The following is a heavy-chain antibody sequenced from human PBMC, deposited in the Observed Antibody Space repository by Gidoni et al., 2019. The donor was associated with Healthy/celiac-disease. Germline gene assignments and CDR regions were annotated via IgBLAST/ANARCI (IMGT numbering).Heavy chain of an antibody. V-gene: IGHV3-9*01. D-gene: IGHD6-13*01. J-gene: IGHJ3*02. CDR3: AKVGSSDAFDI. CDR2: ISWNSGSI. Sequence: EVQLVESGGGLVQPGRSLRLSCAASGFTFDDYAMHWVRQAPGKGLEWVSGISWNSGSIGYADSVKGRFTISRDNAKNSLYLQMNSLRAEDTALYYCAKVGSSDAFDIWGQGTMVTVSS. CDR1: GFTFDDYA.